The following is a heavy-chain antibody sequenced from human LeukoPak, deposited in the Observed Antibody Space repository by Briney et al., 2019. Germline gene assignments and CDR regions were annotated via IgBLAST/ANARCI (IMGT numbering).Heavy chain of an antibody. CDR2: INPNSGGT. CDR1: GYTFTGYY. Sequence: ASVKVSCKASGYTFTGYYMHWVRQAPGQGLEWMGRINPNSGGTNYAQKFQGRVTMTRDTSISTAYMELSRLRSDDTAVYYCARFGHYWSWSSCYVGYYYYMDFWGKGTTVTVSS. V-gene: IGHV1-2*06. J-gene: IGHJ6*03. CDR3: ARFGHYWSWSSCYVGYYYYMDF. D-gene: IGHD2-2*01.